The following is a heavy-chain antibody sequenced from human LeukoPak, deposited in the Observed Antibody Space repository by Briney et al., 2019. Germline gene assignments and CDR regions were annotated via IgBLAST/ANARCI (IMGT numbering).Heavy chain of an antibody. CDR2: ISSSGSYI. CDR1: GFTFSSYS. V-gene: IGHV3-21*01. J-gene: IGHJ4*02. D-gene: IGHD1-1*01. Sequence: GGSLRLSCAASGFTFSSYSMNWGRQAPGKGLEWVSYISSSGSYIYYADSMKGRFTISRDNAQNSLYLQMNSLRADDSAVYYCARDLSQGATTDTLGYFDYWGQGALVTVSS. CDR3: ARDLSQGATTDTLGYFDY.